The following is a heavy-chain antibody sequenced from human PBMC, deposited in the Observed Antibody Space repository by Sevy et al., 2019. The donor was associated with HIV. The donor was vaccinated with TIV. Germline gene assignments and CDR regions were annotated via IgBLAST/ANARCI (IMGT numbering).Heavy chain of an antibody. V-gene: IGHV4-38-2*02. J-gene: IGHJ3*02. CDR2: IYHSGST. Sequence: SETLSLTCTVSDYSISSGYYWGWIRQPPGKGLEWIGSIYHSGSTYYNPSLKSRVTISVDTSKNQFSLKLSSVTAADTAVYYCARDRIAAGGLTDDFWSGHDAFDIWGQGTMVTVSS. CDR3: ARDRIAAGGLTDDFWSGHDAFDI. D-gene: IGHD3-3*01. CDR1: DYSISSGYY.